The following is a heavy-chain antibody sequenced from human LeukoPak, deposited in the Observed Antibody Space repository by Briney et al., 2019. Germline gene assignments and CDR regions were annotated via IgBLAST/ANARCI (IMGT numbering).Heavy chain of an antibody. D-gene: IGHD6-19*01. CDR2: IWYDGSNK. V-gene: IGHV3-33*01. J-gene: IGHJ3*02. CDR3: VRKKWGVAGIWVGAFDI. CDR1: GFTFSSYG. Sequence: PGGSLRLSCAASGFTFSSYGMRWVRQAPGKGLEWVAVIWYDGSNKYYADSVKGRFTISRDNAKNSLYLQMNSLRAEDTAVYYCVRKKWGVAGIWVGAFDIWGQGTMVTVSS.